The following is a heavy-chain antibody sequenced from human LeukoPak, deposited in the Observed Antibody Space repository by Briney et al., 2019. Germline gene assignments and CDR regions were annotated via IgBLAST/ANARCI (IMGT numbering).Heavy chain of an antibody. V-gene: IGHV3-53*01. CDR2: MYNGGTT. CDR3: AKENYYYYYMDV. J-gene: IGHJ6*03. CDR1: GFTVSSNY. Sequence: PGGSLRLSCAVSGFTVSSNYMNWVRQAPAKGLEWVSVMYNGGTTYYADSVKGRFTISRDNSKNTLYLQMNSLRAEDTAVYYCAKENYYYYYMDVWGKGTTVTVSS.